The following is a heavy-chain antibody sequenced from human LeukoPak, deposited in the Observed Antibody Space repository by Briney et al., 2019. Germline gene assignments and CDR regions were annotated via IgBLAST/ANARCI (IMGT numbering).Heavy chain of an antibody. CDR1: GGSINSYY. J-gene: IGHJ5*02. D-gene: IGHD6-19*01. Sequence: SETLSLTCTVSGGSINSYYWTWIRQPPGKGLEWIGNIYNSGNTNYNPSLKSRVTISVDTSKNQFSLKLSSVTAADTAAYYCARVRAVAYSYNWFDPWGQGTLVTVSS. CDR3: ARVRAVAYSYNWFDP. V-gene: IGHV4-59*12. CDR2: IYNSGNT.